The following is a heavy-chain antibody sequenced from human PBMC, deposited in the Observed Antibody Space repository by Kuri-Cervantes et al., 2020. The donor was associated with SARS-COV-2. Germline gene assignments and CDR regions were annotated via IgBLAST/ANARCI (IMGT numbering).Heavy chain of an antibody. V-gene: IGHV3-74*01. CDR2: INSDGSST. CDR1: GFIFRNEW. CDR3: AREVVTATLDY. D-gene: IGHD2-21*02. J-gene: IGHJ4*02. Sequence: GESLKISCAASGFIFRNEWMHWVRQVPGKGPVWVSRINSDGSSTSYADSVKGRFTMSRDNARNTLYLQMNSLRAEDTAVYYCAREVVTATLDYWGQGTLVTVSS.